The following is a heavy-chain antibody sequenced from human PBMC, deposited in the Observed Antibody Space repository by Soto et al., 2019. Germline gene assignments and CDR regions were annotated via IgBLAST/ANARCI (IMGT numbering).Heavy chain of an antibody. V-gene: IGHV1-69*13. CDR2: IIPIFGTA. CDR1: GGTLSSYA. Sequence: ASVKVSCKASGGTLSSYAISWVRQAPGQGLEWMGGIIPIFGTANYAQKFQGRVTITADESTSTAYMELSSLRSEDTAVYYCAREFVAVAGTPFDYWGQGTLVTVSS. J-gene: IGHJ4*02. CDR3: AREFVAVAGTPFDY. D-gene: IGHD6-19*01.